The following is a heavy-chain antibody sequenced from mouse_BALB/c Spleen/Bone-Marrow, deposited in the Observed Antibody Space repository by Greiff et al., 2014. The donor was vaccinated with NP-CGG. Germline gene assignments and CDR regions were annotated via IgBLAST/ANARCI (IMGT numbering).Heavy chain of an antibody. CDR3: VRHSYHDNSLDY. Sequence: EVNLVESGGGLVQPKGSLKLSCAASGFTFNIYAMNWVRQAPGKGLEWVARIRSKSKNYATYYADSVKDRFTISRDDSQSMLQLQGNSPKTEDTAMYYCVRHSYHDNSLDYWGQGISVIVSS. V-gene: IGHV10-1*02. CDR2: IRSKSKNYAT. D-gene: IGHD2-12*01. CDR1: GFTFNIYA. J-gene: IGHJ4*01.